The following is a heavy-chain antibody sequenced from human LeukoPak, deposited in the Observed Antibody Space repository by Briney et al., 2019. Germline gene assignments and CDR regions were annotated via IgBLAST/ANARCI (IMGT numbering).Heavy chain of an antibody. Sequence: SETLSLTCAVSGGSISSSNWWSWVRPPPGKGLEWIGEIYHSGSTNYNPSLKRRVTISGDKSKNQFSLKLSSVTAADTAVYYCARVVGAADAFDIWGQGTMVTVSS. J-gene: IGHJ3*02. V-gene: IGHV4-4*02. CDR3: ARVVGAADAFDI. D-gene: IGHD1-26*01. CDR1: GGSISSSNW. CDR2: IYHSGST.